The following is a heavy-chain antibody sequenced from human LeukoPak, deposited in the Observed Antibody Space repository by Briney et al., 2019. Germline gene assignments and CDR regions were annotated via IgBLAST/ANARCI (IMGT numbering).Heavy chain of an antibody. CDR3: ARAYDSSGYYDY. V-gene: IGHV3-74*01. CDR2: INSDGSST. CDR1: GLTFSSYW. D-gene: IGHD3-22*01. J-gene: IGHJ4*02. Sequence: GGSLRLSCAASGLTFSSYWMHWVRQAPGKGLVWVSRINSDGSSTSYADSVKGRFTIYRDNAKNTLYLQMNSLRAEDTAVYYCARAYDSSGYYDYWGQGTLVTVSS.